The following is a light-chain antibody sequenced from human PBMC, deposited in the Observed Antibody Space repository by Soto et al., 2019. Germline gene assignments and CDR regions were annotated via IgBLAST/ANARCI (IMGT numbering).Light chain of an antibody. CDR1: QSVSSSY. CDR2: GAS. J-gene: IGKJ4*01. CDR3: QQYNISPPT. V-gene: IGKV3-20*01. Sequence: EIVLTQSPGTLSLSPGERATLSCRASQSVSSSYLAWYQQKPGQAPRLLIYGASSRATGIPDTFSGSGSGTDFTLTISSLEPEDSAVYYCQQYNISPPTFGGGTKVDIK.